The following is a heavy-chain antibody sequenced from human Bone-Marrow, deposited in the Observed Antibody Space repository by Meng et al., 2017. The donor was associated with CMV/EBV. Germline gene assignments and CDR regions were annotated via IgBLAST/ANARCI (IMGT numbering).Heavy chain of an antibody. J-gene: IGHJ4*02. V-gene: IGHV1-2*02. Sequence: ASVKVSCKASGYTFTGYYTHWVRQAPGQGLEWMGWINPNSGGANYAQKFQGRVTMTRDTSISTVYMELSRLTFDDTAVYYCSRDQQTSLAYWGQGTLVTVSS. CDR2: INPNSGGA. D-gene: IGHD2-21*01. CDR1: GYTFTGYY. CDR3: SRDQQTSLAY.